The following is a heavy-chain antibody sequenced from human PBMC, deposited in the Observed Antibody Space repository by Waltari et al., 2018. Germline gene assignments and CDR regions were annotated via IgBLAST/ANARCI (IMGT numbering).Heavy chain of an antibody. Sequence: QLQLQESGPGLVKPSETLSLTCTVSGGSISSSSYYWGWIRQPPGKGLEWIGSSYYSGSTYYNPSLKSRVTISVDTSKNQFSLTLSSVTAADTAVYYCASLSGSNDYWGQGTLVTVSS. J-gene: IGHJ4*02. CDR1: GGSISSSSYY. V-gene: IGHV4-39*07. CDR3: ASLSGSNDY. CDR2: SYYSGST. D-gene: IGHD3-10*01.